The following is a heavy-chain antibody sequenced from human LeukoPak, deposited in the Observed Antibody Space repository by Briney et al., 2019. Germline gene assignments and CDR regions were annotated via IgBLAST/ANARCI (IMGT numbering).Heavy chain of an antibody. CDR1: GCTFSSYA. V-gene: IGHV1-69*13. CDR2: IIPIFGTT. CDR3: ARDKRGSGSYGRDLNY. D-gene: IGHD3-10*01. J-gene: IGHJ4*02. Sequence: ASVKLSCKASGCTFSSYAINWVRQAPGQGLEWMGGIIPIFGTTNYAQKFQGRVTITADEAKSTAYMELSSLRSEDTAVYYCARDKRGSGSYGRDLNYWGQGTLVTVSS.